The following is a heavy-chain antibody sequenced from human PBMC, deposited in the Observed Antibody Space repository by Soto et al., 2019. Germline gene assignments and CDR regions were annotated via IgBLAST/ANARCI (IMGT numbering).Heavy chain of an antibody. J-gene: IGHJ3*02. Sequence: PSETLSPTFSFSGCSISISFCSWIRQPAGKGLEWIGRIYTSGSTNYNPSLKSRVTMSVDTSKNQFSLKLSSVTAADTAVYYCARESTVVTLRTFDIWGQGTMVT. CDR1: GCSISISF. CDR2: IYTSGST. V-gene: IGHV4-4*07. CDR3: ARESTVVTLRTFDI. D-gene: IGHD2-21*02.